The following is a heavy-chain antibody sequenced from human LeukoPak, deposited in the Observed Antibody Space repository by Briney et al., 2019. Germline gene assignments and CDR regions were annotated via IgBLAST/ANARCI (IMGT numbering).Heavy chain of an antibody. CDR2: FDPEDGET. J-gene: IGHJ6*02. CDR1: GYTLTELS. Sequence: ASVKVSCKVSGYTLTELSMHWVRQAPGKGLEWMGGFDPEDGETIYAQKFQGRVTMTEDTSTDTAYMELSSLRSEDTAVYYCARAYYGSGTNGMDVWGQGTTVTVSS. CDR3: ARAYYGSGTNGMDV. D-gene: IGHD3-10*01. V-gene: IGHV1-24*01.